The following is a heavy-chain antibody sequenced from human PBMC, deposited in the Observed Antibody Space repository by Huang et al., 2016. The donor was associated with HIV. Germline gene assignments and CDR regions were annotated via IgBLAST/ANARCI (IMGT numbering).Heavy chain of an antibody. CDR1: GFSILIYY. Sequence: QVQLVQSGAEVKKPGASVTISCKASGFSILIYYIHWVRQAPGQGLEWMGVVNPSGGGEDYAKKFKGRVTMTRDTSTRTLYMELSSLRSEDTAVYYCAREGITPSGTEVSGFDFWGQGTPVSVSS. CDR3: AREGITPSGTEVSGFDF. J-gene: IGHJ5*01. CDR2: VNPSGGGE. V-gene: IGHV1-46*03. D-gene: IGHD6-13*01.